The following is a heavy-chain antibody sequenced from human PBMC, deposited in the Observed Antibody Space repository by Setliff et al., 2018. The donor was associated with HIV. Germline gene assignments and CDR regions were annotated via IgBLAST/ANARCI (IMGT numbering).Heavy chain of an antibody. Sequence: LRLSCAASGFTFSNAWMTWVRQAPGKGLEWVGRIKSKTDGGTTDYAAPVKGRFTISRDDSKNTLYLQMNSLKTEDTAVYFCITAMVGLKSDAFDIWGQGTMVTVSS. J-gene: IGHJ3*02. V-gene: IGHV3-15*01. D-gene: IGHD3-10*01. CDR3: ITAMVGLKSDAFDI. CDR1: GFTFSNAW. CDR2: IKSKTDGGTT.